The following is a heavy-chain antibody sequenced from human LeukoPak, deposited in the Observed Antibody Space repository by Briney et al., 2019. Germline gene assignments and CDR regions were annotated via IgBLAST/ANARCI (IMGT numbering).Heavy chain of an antibody. CDR2: ISGSGGST. D-gene: IGHD2-2*01. Sequence: GGSLRLSCAASGFTFSSYAMSWVRQAPGKGLEWVSAISGSGGSTYYADSVKGRFSISRDNSKNTLYLQLNSLRAEDTAAYYCAKEKAGYCSSTSCFDGYDYWGQGTLVTVSS. V-gene: IGHV3-23*01. CDR1: GFTFSSYA. J-gene: IGHJ4*02. CDR3: AKEKAGYCSSTSCFDGYDY.